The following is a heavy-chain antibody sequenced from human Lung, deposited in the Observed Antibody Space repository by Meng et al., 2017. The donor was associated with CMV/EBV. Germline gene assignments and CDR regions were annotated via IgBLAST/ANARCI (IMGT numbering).Heavy chain of an antibody. J-gene: IGHJ5*02. V-gene: IGHV4-59*01. CDR1: GGSISSYY. D-gene: IGHD3-10*01. CDR2: IYYSGST. Sequence: QLQLQESGPGLVKHSETLSLTCTVSGGSISSYYWSWIRQPPGKGLEWIGYIYYSGSTNYNPSLKSRVTISVDTSKNQFSLKLSSVTAADTAVYYCAREEGIGGFDPWGQGTLVTVSS. CDR3: AREEGIGGFDP.